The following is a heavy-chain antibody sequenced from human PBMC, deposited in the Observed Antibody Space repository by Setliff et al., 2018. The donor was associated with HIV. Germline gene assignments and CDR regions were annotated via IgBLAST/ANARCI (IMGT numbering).Heavy chain of an antibody. CDR2: INHSGST. D-gene: IGHD6-19*01. V-gene: IGHV4-34*01. J-gene: IGHJ5*02. CDR1: GGSFSCYY. CDR3: ARGDDIAVAGVGWFDP. Sequence: SETLSLTCAVYGGSFSCYYWSWIRQPPGKGLEWIGEINHSGSTNYNQPLKSRVTISVDTSKNQFSLKLSAVTAADTAVYYCARGDDIAVAGVGWFDPWGQGTLVTVSS.